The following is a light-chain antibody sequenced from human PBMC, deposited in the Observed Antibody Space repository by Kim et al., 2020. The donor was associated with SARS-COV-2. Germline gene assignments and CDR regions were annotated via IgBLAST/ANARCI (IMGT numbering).Light chain of an antibody. Sequence: DIQLTQSPSTLSASVGDRLTITCRANESISRWLAWYQQTPGKAPKLLIYKASSLESGVPSRFSGSGYGTEFFLTISSLQPDDFVTYFCQQYSAFPLTFGQGTKVDIK. CDR2: KAS. CDR3: QQYSAFPLT. CDR1: ESISRW. J-gene: IGKJ1*01. V-gene: IGKV1-5*03.